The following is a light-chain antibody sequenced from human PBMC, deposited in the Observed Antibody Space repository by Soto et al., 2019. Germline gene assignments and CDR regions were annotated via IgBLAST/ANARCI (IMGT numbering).Light chain of an antibody. J-gene: IGLJ3*02. V-gene: IGLV2-23*02. Sequence: QSALTQPASLSGSPVQSITISCTGTISYVWNYNFVSWYQHHPGKAPKLLLFEVSPRPSGVSYRFSGSKSGNTASLSIHELLSEDEAEYYCCSCACITIWVFGGGTKLTV. CDR2: EVS. CDR3: CSCACITIWV. CDR1: ISYVWNYNF.